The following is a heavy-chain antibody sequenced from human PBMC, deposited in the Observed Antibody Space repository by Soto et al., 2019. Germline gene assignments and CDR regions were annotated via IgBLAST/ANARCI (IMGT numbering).Heavy chain of an antibody. D-gene: IGHD3-22*01. CDR2: IIPIFGTA. Sequence: ASVKVSCKASGGTFSSYAISWVRQAPGQGLEWMGGIIPIFGTANYAQEFQGRVTITADESTSTAYMELSSLRSEDTAVCYCARGILATTYYYDSSGYYFDIWGQGTMVTVSS. J-gene: IGHJ3*02. V-gene: IGHV1-69*13. CDR3: ARGILATTYYYDSSGYYFDI. CDR1: GGTFSSYA.